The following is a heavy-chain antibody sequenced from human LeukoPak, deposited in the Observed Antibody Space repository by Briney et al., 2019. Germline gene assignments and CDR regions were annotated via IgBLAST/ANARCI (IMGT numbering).Heavy chain of an antibody. Sequence: GGTLRLSCAASGFTFSSYGMSWVRQAPGKGLEWVSAISGSGGSTYYADSVKGRFTISRDNSKNTLYLQMNSLRAEDTAVYYCAKDLHYYDSSGYLDYWGQGTLVTVSS. J-gene: IGHJ4*02. V-gene: IGHV3-23*01. CDR3: AKDLHYYDSSGYLDY. CDR2: ISGSGGST. CDR1: GFTFSSYG. D-gene: IGHD3-22*01.